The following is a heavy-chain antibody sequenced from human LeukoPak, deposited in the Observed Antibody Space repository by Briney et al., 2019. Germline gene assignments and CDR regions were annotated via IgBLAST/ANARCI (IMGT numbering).Heavy chain of an antibody. V-gene: IGHV4-59*12. CDR2: IYYSGST. J-gene: IGHJ4*02. CDR1: GGPISSYY. D-gene: IGHD3-16*01. CDR3: ARGRRMYYDYVWGSLSPFDY. Sequence: PSETLSLTCTVSGGPISSYYWSWIRQPPGKGLEWIGYIYYSGSTNYNPSLKSRVTISVDTSKNQFSLKLSSVTAADTAVYYCARGRRMYYDYVWGSLSPFDYWGQGTLVTVSS.